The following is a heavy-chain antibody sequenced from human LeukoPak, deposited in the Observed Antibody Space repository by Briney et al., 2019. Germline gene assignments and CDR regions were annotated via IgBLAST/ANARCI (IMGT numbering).Heavy chain of an antibody. D-gene: IGHD3-10*01. Sequence: SETLSLTCTVSGGSISSYYWSWIRQPPGKGLEWIGYIYYSGSTNYNPSLKSRVTISVDTSKNQFPLKLSSVTAADTAVYYCARDIKGGWYFDLWGRGTLVTVSS. J-gene: IGHJ2*01. CDR3: ARDIKGGWYFDL. V-gene: IGHV4-59*01. CDR1: GGSISSYY. CDR2: IYYSGST.